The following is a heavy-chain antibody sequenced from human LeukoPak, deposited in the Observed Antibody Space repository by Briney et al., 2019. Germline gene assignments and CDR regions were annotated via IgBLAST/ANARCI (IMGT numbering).Heavy chain of an antibody. Sequence: PSETLSLTCTVSGGSISGYYWGWIRQPPGKGLEWIGYIYYSGITNYNPSLKSRVTISVDTSKNQFSLKLSSVTAADTAVYYCARWVAGDAFDIWGQGTMVTVSS. J-gene: IGHJ3*02. CDR3: ARWVAGDAFDI. V-gene: IGHV4-59*08. CDR2: IYYSGIT. CDR1: GGSISGYY. D-gene: IGHD2-15*01.